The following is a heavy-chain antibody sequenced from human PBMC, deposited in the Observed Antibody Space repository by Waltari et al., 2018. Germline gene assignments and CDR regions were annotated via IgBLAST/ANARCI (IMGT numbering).Heavy chain of an antibody. Sequence: QLQLQESGPGLVKPSETLSLTCTVSGGSISSSSYYWGWIRQPPRKGLEWIGSIYYSGSTYYNPSLKSRVTISVDTSKNQFSLKLSSVTAADTAVYYCARHHYDFWSGRPYYFDYWGQGTLVTVSS. V-gene: IGHV4-39*07. CDR1: GGSISSSSYY. J-gene: IGHJ4*02. CDR3: ARHHYDFWSGRPYYFDY. D-gene: IGHD3-3*01. CDR2: IYYSGST.